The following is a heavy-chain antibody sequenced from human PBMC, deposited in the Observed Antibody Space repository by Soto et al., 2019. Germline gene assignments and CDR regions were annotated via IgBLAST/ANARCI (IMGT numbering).Heavy chain of an antibody. J-gene: IGHJ6*02. CDR3: AAASGGNDGYYYYYGMDV. V-gene: IGHV1-58*01. D-gene: IGHD1-1*01. Sequence: GASVKVSCKASGFTFTSSAVQWVRQARGQRLEWIGWIVVGSGNTNYAQKFQERVTITRDMSTSTAYMELSSLRSEDTDVYYCAAASGGNDGYYYYYGMDVWGQGTSVTVSS. CDR1: GFTFTSSA. CDR2: IVVGSGNT.